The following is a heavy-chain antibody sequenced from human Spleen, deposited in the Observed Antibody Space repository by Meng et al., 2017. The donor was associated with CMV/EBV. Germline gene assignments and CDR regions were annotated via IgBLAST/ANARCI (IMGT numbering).Heavy chain of an antibody. Sequence: GESLKISCTASEFTFIRYTMTWVRQAPGKGLEWVSSISSASSHIYYADSVEGRFTISRHNAENSLFLQMNSLRVEDTAVYYCARLDEPFYNYGLDVWGQGATVTVSS. CDR3: ARLDEPFYNYGLDV. J-gene: IGHJ6*02. CDR2: ISSASSHI. D-gene: IGHD1-1*01. V-gene: IGHV3-21*01. CDR1: EFTFIRYT.